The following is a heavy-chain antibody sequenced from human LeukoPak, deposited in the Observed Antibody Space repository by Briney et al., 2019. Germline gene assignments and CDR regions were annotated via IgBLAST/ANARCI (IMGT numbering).Heavy chain of an antibody. D-gene: IGHD3-10*01. CDR1: GYTLTELS. CDR3: ARDSNGSGSYLNGMDV. CDR2: FDPEDGET. V-gene: IGHV1-24*01. J-gene: IGHJ6*02. Sequence: GASVKVSCKVSGYTLTELSMHWVRQAPGKGLEWMGGFDPEDGETIYAQKFQGRVTMTEDTSTDTAYMELSRLRSDDTAVYYCARDSNGSGSYLNGMDVWGQGTTVTVSS.